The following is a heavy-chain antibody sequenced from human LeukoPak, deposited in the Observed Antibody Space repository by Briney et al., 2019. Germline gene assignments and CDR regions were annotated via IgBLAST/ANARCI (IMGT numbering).Heavy chain of an antibody. D-gene: IGHD5-24*01. V-gene: IGHV1-24*01. J-gene: IGHJ4*02. CDR2: LDLEDGET. CDR1: GYTLSESS. Sequence: GASVKVSCKVSGYTLSESSMDWVRQAPGKGLEWVGGLDLEDGETVYAQEFQGRVTMTGDTSTDTAYMEVSSLTPEDTAVYYCARDRDGYNLQIDYWGQGTLVTVSS. CDR3: ARDRDGYNLQIDY.